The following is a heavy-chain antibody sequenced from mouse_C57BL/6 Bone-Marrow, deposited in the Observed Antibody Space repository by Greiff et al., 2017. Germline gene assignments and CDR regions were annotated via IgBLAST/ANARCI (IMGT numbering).Heavy chain of an antibody. D-gene: IGHD2-12*01. CDR3: TTYTPDSYPYWYFDV. CDR1: GFNIKDDY. V-gene: IGHV14-4*01. J-gene: IGHJ1*03. CDR2: IDPANGDT. Sequence: VQLQQSGAELVRPGASVKLSCTASGFNIKDDYMHWVKQRPEQGLEWIGWIDPANGDTEYASKFQGKATITADTSSNTAYLLRSSLTSEDTAVYYCTTYTPDSYPYWYFDVWGTGTTVTVSS.